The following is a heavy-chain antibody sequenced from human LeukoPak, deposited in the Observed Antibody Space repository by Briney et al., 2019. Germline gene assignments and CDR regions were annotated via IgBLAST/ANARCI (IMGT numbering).Heavy chain of an antibody. CDR3: AKKGTLPGIAATGTLLYYFDY. V-gene: IGHV3-21*01. CDR1: GFTFSSYS. Sequence: GGSLRLSCAASGFTFSSYSMNWVRQAPGKGLEWVSSISSSSSYIYYADSVKGRFTISRDNAKNSLYLQMNSLRAEDTAVYYCAKKGTLPGIAATGTLLYYFDYWGQGTLVTVPS. J-gene: IGHJ4*02. D-gene: IGHD6-13*01. CDR2: ISSSSSYI.